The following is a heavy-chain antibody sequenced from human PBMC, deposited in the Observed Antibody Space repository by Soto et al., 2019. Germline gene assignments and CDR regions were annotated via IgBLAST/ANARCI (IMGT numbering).Heavy chain of an antibody. CDR3: ARDTPPTDY. J-gene: IGHJ4*02. V-gene: IGHV1-18*01. CDR1: GYTFTSYH. CDR2: ISAYNTNT. Sequence: QVQLVQSXXXXKKPXXXXXVSCXTSGYTFTSYHISWVRQAPGQGLEWMGWISAYNTNTNYAQKFQGRVTMTTDTLTSTAYMELRSLRSDDTAVYYCARDTPPTDYWGQGTLVTVSS.